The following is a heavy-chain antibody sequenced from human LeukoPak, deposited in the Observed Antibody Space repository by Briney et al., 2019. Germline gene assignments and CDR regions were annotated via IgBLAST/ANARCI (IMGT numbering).Heavy chain of an antibody. Sequence: PGGSLRLSCAASGFSLSSYSMNWVRQAPGEGLEWVSSITISSNFIYYADSVKGRFTISRDNANSSLFLQMNSLRAEDTAVYFCARDGHGDGFLTGYSYFGMDVWGQGTTVTVSS. V-gene: IGHV3-21*01. D-gene: IGHD3-9*01. CDR1: GFSLSSYS. CDR2: ITISSNFI. J-gene: IGHJ6*02. CDR3: ARDGHGDGFLTGYSYFGMDV.